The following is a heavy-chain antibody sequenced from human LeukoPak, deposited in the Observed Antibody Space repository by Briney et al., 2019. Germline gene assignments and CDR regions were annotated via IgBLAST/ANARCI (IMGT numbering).Heavy chain of an antibody. J-gene: IGHJ4*02. V-gene: IGHV3-48*02. CDR1: GFTFSSYS. CDR3: ARVWGLAVAGGEIEY. D-gene: IGHD6-13*01. Sequence: GGSLRLSCAASGFTFSSYSMNWVRQAPGKGLEWVSYISSSGTTIYYADSVKGRFTISRDNAKNSLYLQMNSLRDEDTAVYYCARVWGLAVAGGEIEYWGQGTLVTASS. CDR2: ISSSGTTI.